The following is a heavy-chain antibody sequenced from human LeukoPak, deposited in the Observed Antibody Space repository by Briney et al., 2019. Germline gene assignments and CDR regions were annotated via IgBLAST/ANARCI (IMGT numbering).Heavy chain of an antibody. CDR2: IYYSGST. CDR3: ARAWGAAAGPNNWFDP. Sequence: PSETLSLTCTVSGDSISSTNYYWGWIRQPPGKGLEWIGSIYYSGSTYYNPSLKSRVTISVDTSKNQFSLKLSSVTASDTAVYYCARAWGAAAGPNNWFDPWGQGTLVTVSS. J-gene: IGHJ5*02. V-gene: IGHV4-39*01. D-gene: IGHD6-13*01. CDR1: GDSISSTNYY.